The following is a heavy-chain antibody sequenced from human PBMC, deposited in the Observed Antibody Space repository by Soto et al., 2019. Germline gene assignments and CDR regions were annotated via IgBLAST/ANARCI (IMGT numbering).Heavy chain of an antibody. CDR2: IYHGEST. Sequence: SSETLSLTCAVSGGSFSSSNWWSWVRQPPGKGLEWIGQIYHGESTNYNPSLKSRVTISVDKSKNHFSLKLTSVTAADTAVYYWVRLQGYCITTGCYGHYAMDVWGQGTTVTVSS. CDR1: GGSFSSSNW. V-gene: IGHV4-4*02. J-gene: IGHJ6*02. CDR3: VRLQGYCITTGCYGHYAMDV. D-gene: IGHD2-2*01.